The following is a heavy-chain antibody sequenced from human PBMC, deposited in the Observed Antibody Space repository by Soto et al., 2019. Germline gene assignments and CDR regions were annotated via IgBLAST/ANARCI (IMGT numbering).Heavy chain of an antibody. CDR3: ARGQVTTVVTPGWFDP. CDR2: IIPIFGTA. J-gene: IGHJ5*02. D-gene: IGHD4-17*01. V-gene: IGHV1-69*06. Sequence: QVQLVQSGAEVKKPGSSVKVSCKASGGTFSSYAISWVRQAPGQGLEWMGGIIPIFGTANYAQKFQGRVTITADKATSTAYMELSSLRSEDTAVYYCARGQVTTVVTPGWFDPWGQGTLVTVSS. CDR1: GGTFSSYA.